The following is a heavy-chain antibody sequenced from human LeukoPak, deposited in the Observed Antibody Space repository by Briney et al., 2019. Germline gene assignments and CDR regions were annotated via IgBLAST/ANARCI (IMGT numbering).Heavy chain of an antibody. J-gene: IGHJ4*02. CDR2: ISAYNGNT. V-gene: IGHV1-18*01. CDR3: AREGSSWYEFGY. D-gene: IGHD6-13*01. CDR1: GYVFSNYG. Sequence: ASVKVSCKASGYVFSNYGISWVRQVPGQGLEWMGWISAYNGNTNYAQKFQDRVTMTTDTSTSTAYMELRSLRSDDTAVYYCAREGSSWYEFGYWGRGTLVAVCS.